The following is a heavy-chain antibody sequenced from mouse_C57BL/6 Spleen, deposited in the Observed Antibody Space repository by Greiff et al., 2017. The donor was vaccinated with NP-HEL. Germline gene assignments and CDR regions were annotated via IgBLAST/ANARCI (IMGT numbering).Heavy chain of an antibody. CDR3: ARLDSSYWYFDV. CDR1: RFTFSSYG. V-gene: IGHV5-6*01. D-gene: IGHD1-1*01. Sequence: EVQLVESGGDLVKPGGSLKLSCAASRFTFSSYGMSWVRQTPDKRLEWVATISSGGSYTYYPDSVKGRFTISRDNAKNTLYLQMSSLKSEDTAMYYCARLDSSYWYFDVWGTGTTVTVSS. CDR2: ISSGGSYT. J-gene: IGHJ1*03.